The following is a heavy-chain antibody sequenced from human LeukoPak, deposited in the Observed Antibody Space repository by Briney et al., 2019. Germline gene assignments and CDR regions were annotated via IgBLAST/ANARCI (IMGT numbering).Heavy chain of an antibody. D-gene: IGHD3-22*01. Sequence: GGSLRLSCAASRFTFSTYAMTWVRQAPEKGLEWVSAISHTGFNTYYADAVEGRFTISRDNSRNIVYLQMSSLRAEDTAVYFCAKERDSRGYYDYWGQGTLVTVSS. CDR2: ISHTGFNT. CDR1: RFTFSTYA. J-gene: IGHJ4*02. CDR3: AKERDSRGYYDY. V-gene: IGHV3-23*01.